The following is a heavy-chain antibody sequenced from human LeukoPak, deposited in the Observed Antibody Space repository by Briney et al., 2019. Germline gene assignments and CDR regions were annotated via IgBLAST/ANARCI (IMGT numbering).Heavy chain of an antibody. V-gene: IGHV4-4*07. CDR2: IYTSGST. J-gene: IGHJ4*02. CDR3: ARGSGYSYGYPFDY. D-gene: IGHD5-18*01. CDR1: GGSISNYY. Sequence: SETLSLTCIVSGGSISNYYWSWIRQPAGKGLEWIGRIYTSGSTNYNPSLKSRVTISVDTSKNQFSLKLTSVSAADTAVYYCARGSGYSYGYPFDYWGQGTLVTVSS.